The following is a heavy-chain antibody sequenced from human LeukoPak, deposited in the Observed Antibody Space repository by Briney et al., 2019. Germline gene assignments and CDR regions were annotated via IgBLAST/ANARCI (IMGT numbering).Heavy chain of an antibody. J-gene: IGHJ4*02. V-gene: IGHV3-23*01. CDR1: GFTLNNYA. D-gene: IGHD1-26*01. CDR3: ARKYSGTNPFDY. Sequence: GGSLRLSCAASGFTLNNYAMSWDRQAPGKGLEWVSIINNSGGSTYYADSVKGRFTISRDLSKNTLYLQMNSLRAEDTALYYCARKYSGTNPFDYWGQGTLVTVSS. CDR2: INNSGGST.